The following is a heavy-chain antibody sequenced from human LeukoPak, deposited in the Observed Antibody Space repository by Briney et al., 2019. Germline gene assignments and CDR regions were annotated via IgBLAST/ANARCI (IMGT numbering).Heavy chain of an antibody. V-gene: IGHV4-39*01. CDR3: ARLRGYTSSARGYVEY. CDR2: IYYSGST. CDR1: GDSISSSSFY. D-gene: IGHD6-13*01. Sequence: KTSETLSLTCTVSGDSISSSSFYWGWIRQPPGKGLEWIGSIYYSGSTYYDPSLKSRVTISVDTSKNQFSLKLSSVTAAGTAVYYCARLRGYTSSARGYVEYWGQGTLVTVSS. J-gene: IGHJ4*02.